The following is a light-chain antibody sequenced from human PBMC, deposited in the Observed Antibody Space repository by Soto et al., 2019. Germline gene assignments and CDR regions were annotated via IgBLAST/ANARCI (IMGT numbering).Light chain of an antibody. CDR3: AAWNDSLNGVV. CDR2: TTN. V-gene: IGLV1-44*01. CDR1: RSDIVSKT. Sequence: QSVLTQPPSASGTPGQSVTISCSGSRSDIVSKTLNLYQLVPGSAPKLLIYTTNQRPSGVPDRFSASKSGTSASLAISGLQSEDEADEYCAAWNDSLNGVVFGGGTKLTVL. J-gene: IGLJ2*01.